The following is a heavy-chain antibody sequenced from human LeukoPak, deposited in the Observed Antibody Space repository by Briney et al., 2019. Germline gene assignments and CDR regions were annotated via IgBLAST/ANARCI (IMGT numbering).Heavy chain of an antibody. CDR1: GFTFRTYW. J-gene: IGHJ4*02. CDR3: ARGSWSGAGTSIDY. V-gene: IGHV3-74*01. CDR2: IEHDGSST. Sequence: GGSLRLSCAAAGFTFRTYWRNWVRQGPGKGLVWVSRIEHDGSSTSYADSVEGRFTISRDDAANTLYLQMNSLRAEDTAVYYCARGSWSGAGTSIDYWGQGTLVTVSS. D-gene: IGHD6-13*01.